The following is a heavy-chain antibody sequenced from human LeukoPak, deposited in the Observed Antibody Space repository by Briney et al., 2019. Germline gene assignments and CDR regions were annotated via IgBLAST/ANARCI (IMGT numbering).Heavy chain of an antibody. Sequence: PGGSLRLSCAASGFTFSSYAMHWVRQAPGKGLEWVAVISYDGSNKYYADSVKGRFTISRDNSKNTLYLQMNSLRPGDTAVYYCARGEHLSNYSYYMDVWGQGTTVTVSS. CDR2: ISYDGSNK. V-gene: IGHV3-30-3*01. D-gene: IGHD1/OR15-1a*01. J-gene: IGHJ6*03. CDR1: GFTFSSYA. CDR3: ARGEHLSNYSYYMDV.